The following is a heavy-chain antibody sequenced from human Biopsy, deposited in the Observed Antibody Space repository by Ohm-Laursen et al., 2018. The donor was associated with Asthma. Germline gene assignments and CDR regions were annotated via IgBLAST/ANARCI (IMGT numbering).Heavy chain of an antibody. V-gene: IGHV3-11*01. D-gene: IGHD4-23*01. J-gene: IGHJ3*02. CDR3: ARAYGGSFFSGSFDI. CDR2: ISSSGSTK. Sequence: GSLRLSCAASGFSFSDYYMTWMRQAPGKGLEWVSSISSSGSTKYPAESVQGRFTISRDNAQKSLFLQMNSLRAEDTAIYFCARAYGGSFFSGSFDIWGQGTMVTVSS. CDR1: GFSFSDYY.